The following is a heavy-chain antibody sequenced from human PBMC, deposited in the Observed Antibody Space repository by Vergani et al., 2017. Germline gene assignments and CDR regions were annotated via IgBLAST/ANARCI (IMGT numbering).Heavy chain of an antibody. V-gene: IGHV3-30*03. Sequence: QVQLVESGGGVVQPGRSLRLSCAASGFTFSSYGMHWVRQAPGKGMEWVAVISYGGSNKYYADSVKGRCTISRDTSKNTMYLQMNSLRAEDTAVYYCARDLRYCSGGSCYFRNGCDPWGQGTLVTVSS. CDR2: ISYGGSNK. J-gene: IGHJ5*02. CDR3: ARDLRYCSGGSCYFRNGCDP. CDR1: GFTFSSYG. D-gene: IGHD2-15*01.